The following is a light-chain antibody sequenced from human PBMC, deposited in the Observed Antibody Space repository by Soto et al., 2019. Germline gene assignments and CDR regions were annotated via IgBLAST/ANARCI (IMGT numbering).Light chain of an antibody. J-gene: IGKJ1*01. V-gene: IGKV3-20*01. CDR2: GTS. CDR3: QQYGSSGT. CDR1: QSVSNNY. Sequence: EIVLTQSPGTLSLSPGEIATLSCRASQSVSNNYLAWYQQKAGQAPRLLIYGTSTRATGIPARFSGSGSGTDFTLTISRLEPEDFAVYYCQQYGSSGTFGQGTKVDIK.